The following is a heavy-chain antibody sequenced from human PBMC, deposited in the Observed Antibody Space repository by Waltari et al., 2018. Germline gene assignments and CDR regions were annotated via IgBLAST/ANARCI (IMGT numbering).Heavy chain of an antibody. V-gene: IGHV3-48*01. J-gene: IGHJ4*02. CDR3: ARLSLRYFDWAPDY. D-gene: IGHD3-9*01. Sequence: EVQLVESGGGLVQPGGSLRLSCAASGFTFSSYSMNWVRQAPGKGLEWVSYISSSSSTIYYADSVKGRFTISRDNAKNSLYLQMNSLRAEDTAVYYCARLSLRYFDWAPDYWGQGTLVTVSS. CDR2: ISSSSSTI. CDR1: GFTFSSYS.